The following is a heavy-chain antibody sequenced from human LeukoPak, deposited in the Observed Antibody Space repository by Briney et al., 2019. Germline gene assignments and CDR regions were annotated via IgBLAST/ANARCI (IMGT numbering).Heavy chain of an antibody. CDR2: ISSSGSTI. Sequence: GGSLRLSCAGSGFTFSSYEMNWVRQAPGKGLEWVSHISSSGSTIYYADSVKGRFTISRDNAKNSLFLQMNSLRVEDTAVYYCARRTSVDVWGQGTTVTVSS. D-gene: IGHD3-10*01. CDR1: GFTFSSYE. V-gene: IGHV3-48*03. CDR3: ARRTSVDV. J-gene: IGHJ6*02.